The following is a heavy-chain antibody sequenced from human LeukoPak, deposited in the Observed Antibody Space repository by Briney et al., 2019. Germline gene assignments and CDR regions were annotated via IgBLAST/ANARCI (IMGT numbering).Heavy chain of an antibody. D-gene: IGHD2-15*01. CDR1: GFTFRSYS. CDR3: TTDRQYCSGVNCQYYYYGMDV. J-gene: IGHJ6*02. CDR2: INSNSSYI. V-gene: IGHV3-21*03. Sequence: GGSLRLFCGASGFTFRSYSMNWVRQATGKGLEGVSSINSNSSYIYYAEPVKGRFTISRDNAKNSLYLQMNSLKTEDTALYYCTTDRQYCSGVNCQYYYYGMDVWGQGTTVTVSS.